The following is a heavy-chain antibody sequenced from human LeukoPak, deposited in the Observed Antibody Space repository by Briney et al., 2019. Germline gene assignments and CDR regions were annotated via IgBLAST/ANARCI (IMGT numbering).Heavy chain of an antibody. CDR3: ARGSEYSSSTGDY. CDR1: GFTFSSYG. J-gene: IGHJ4*02. CDR2: IWYDGSNK. Sequence: GGSLRLSCAASGFTFSSYGMPWVRQAPGKGPEWVAVIWYDGSNKYYADSVKGRFTISRDNSKNTLYLQMNSLRAEDTAVYYCARGSEYSSSTGDYWGQGTLVTVSS. D-gene: IGHD6-6*01. V-gene: IGHV3-33*01.